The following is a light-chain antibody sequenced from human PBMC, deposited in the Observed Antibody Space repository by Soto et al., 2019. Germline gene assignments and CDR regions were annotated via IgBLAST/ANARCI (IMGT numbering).Light chain of an antibody. J-gene: IGLJ3*02. CDR1: SSNIGSNY. CDR2: KNS. Sequence: QSVVTQPPSASGTPGQRVTISCSGSSSNIGSNYVYWYQHLPGTAPKVLIYKNSHRPSGVPDRISGSKSDTSASLAISGLRSEDEAHYYCAVWDDSLSGVVCGGGTKVTVL. CDR3: AVWDDSLSGVV. V-gene: IGLV1-47*01.